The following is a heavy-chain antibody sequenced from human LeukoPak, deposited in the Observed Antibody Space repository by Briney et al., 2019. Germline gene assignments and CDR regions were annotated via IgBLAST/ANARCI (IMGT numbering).Heavy chain of an antibody. CDR3: ARDLGSWPPVTLDI. CDR1: GGSLSSSSYY. Sequence: SETLSLTCTVPGGSLSSSSYYWSWIRQPPGKGLEWMGEMKQRGSTNYNPTFKSRVTISIDTSKHQCSLKLSSVTAADPAIYYCARDLGSWPPVTLDIWGHGTLVTVSS. CDR2: MKQRGST. V-gene: IGHV4-39*07. J-gene: IGHJ3*02. D-gene: IGHD3-16*01.